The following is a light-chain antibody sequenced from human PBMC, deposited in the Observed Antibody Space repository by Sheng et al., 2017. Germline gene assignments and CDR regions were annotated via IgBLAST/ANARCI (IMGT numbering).Light chain of an antibody. CDR3: QQYYSTPWT. CDR1: QDISNS. J-gene: IGKJ1*01. Sequence: DIQMTQSPSSLSASVGDRVTITCRASQDISNSLAWFQQKPGKAPKLLLYAASRLESGVPSRFSVSASGTDYTLTISSLQPEDFATYYCQQYYSTPWTFGQGTKVEIK. CDR2: AAS. V-gene: IGKV1-NL1*01.